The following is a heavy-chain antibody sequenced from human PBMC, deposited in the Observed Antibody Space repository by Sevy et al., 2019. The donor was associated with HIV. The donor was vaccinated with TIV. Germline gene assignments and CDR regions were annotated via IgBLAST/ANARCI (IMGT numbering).Heavy chain of an antibody. Sequence: SETLSLTCAVYGASLSDYYWSWIRQPPGKGLEWIGEINHGGSTNYNPSLKSRVTISVDTSKNQFSLKLSSVTAADTALYYCARGHSGSAAIQSPVDYWGQGTLVTVSS. V-gene: IGHV4-34*01. CDR2: INHGGST. D-gene: IGHD2-21*02. CDR3: ARGHSGSAAIQSPVDY. J-gene: IGHJ4*02. CDR1: GASLSDYY.